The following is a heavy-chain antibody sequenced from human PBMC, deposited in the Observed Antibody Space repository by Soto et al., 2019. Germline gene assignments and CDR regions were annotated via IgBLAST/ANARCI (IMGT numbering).Heavy chain of an antibody. Sequence: QVQLVESGGGVVQPGRSLRLSCAASGFTFSSYAMHWVRQAPGKGLEWVAVISYDGSNKYYADSVKGRFTISRDNSKNTLYLQMNSLIAEDTAVYYCAREGDCGGDCYFDYWGQGTLVTVSS. CDR1: GFTFSSYA. CDR3: AREGDCGGDCYFDY. D-gene: IGHD2-21*02. CDR2: ISYDGSNK. V-gene: IGHV3-30-3*01. J-gene: IGHJ4*02.